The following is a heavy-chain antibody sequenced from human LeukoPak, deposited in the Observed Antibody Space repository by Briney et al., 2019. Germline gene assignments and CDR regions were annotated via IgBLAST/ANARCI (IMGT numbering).Heavy chain of an antibody. J-gene: IGHJ3*01. D-gene: IGHD2-8*01. CDR3: ARSQSGVFDV. V-gene: IGHV3-74*01. CDR1: GFTFSNYW. CDR2: LNGDGTNI. Sequence: GGSLRLSCVASGFTFSNYWMQWVRQVPGKGLVWVSRLNGDGTNIIYADSVKGRFIISRDNAENTLYLQMNSLRAEDTALYYCARSQSGVFDVWGQGTMVTVSS.